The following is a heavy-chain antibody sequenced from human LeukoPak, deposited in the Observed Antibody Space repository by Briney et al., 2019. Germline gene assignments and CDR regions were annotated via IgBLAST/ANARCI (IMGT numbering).Heavy chain of an antibody. CDR1: GGSISSGGYY. CDR2: IYYSGST. D-gene: IGHD6-13*01. CDR3: ARVYSSSWYKGYWFDP. V-gene: IGHV4-61*08. Sequence: SETLSLTCTVSGGSISSGGYYWSWIRQHPGKGLEWIGYIYYSGSTSYNPSLKSRVTISVDTSKNQFSLKLSSVTAADTAVYYCARVYSSSWYKGYWFDPWGQGTLVTVSS. J-gene: IGHJ5*02.